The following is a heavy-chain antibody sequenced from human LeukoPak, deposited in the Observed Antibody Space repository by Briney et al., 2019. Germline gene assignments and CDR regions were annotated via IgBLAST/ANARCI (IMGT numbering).Heavy chain of an antibody. CDR2: IYYSGST. D-gene: IGHD1-26*01. CDR3: ARHHIVGALGWFDP. J-gene: IGHJ5*02. Sequence: PSETLSLTCTVSGGSISSSSYYWGWIRQPPGKGLEWIGYIYYSGSTKYNPSLKSRVTISVDTSKNQFSLKLSSVTAADTAVYYCARHHIVGALGWFDPWGQGTLVTVSS. CDR1: GGSISSSSYY. V-gene: IGHV4-61*05.